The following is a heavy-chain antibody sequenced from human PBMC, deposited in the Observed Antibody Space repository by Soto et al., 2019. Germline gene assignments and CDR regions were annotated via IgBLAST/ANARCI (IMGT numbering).Heavy chain of an antibody. CDR2: VYIGGNT. CDR1: GFTVSSNY. V-gene: IGHV3-66*01. J-gene: IGHJ4*02. CDR3: AGSVGGGFDY. D-gene: IGHD3-16*01. Sequence: EVQLVEAGGGLVQPGGSLRLSCAASGFTVSSNYMSWVRQAPGKGLEWVSVVYIGGNTYYAESVEDRFTIPRDNFQNMLYLQTNSLRAEDTAVYYCAGSVGGGFDYWGQGTLVTVSS.